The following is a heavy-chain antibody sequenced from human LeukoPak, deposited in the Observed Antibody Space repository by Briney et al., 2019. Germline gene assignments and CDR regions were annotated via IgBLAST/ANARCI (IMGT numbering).Heavy chain of an antibody. CDR1: GYTFTSYG. Sequence: ASVKVSCKASGYTFTSYGINWVRQAPGQGLEWMGWMNPNSGNTGYAQKFQGRVTMTRNTSISTAYMELSSLRSEDTAVYYCAITFGGVIVLGYWGQGTLVTVSS. CDR3: AITFGGVIVLGY. D-gene: IGHD3-16*02. CDR2: MNPNSGNT. V-gene: IGHV1-8*01. J-gene: IGHJ4*02.